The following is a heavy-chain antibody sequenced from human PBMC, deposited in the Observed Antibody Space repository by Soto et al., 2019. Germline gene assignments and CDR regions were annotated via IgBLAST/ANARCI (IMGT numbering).Heavy chain of an antibody. Sequence: SENLSLTCTVSSDSISPYYWSWLRQPAGKGLEWIGRIYSSGSANYNPSLQSRVTMSVDLSKNQFSLKPGSVTAADTAVYFCARDLYGDYGVFETCGHGTMVTVSS. CDR2: IYSSGSA. CDR1: SDSISPYY. D-gene: IGHD4-17*01. V-gene: IGHV4-4*07. CDR3: ARDLYGDYGVFET. J-gene: IGHJ3*02.